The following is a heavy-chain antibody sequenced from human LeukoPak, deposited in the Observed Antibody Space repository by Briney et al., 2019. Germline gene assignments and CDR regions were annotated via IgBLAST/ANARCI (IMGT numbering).Heavy chain of an antibody. V-gene: IGHV4-34*01. CDR2: INHSGST. CDR3: ARQYLHIAGNWFDP. CDR1: GGSFSGYY. Sequence: SETLSLTCAVYGGSFSGYYWSWIRQPPGKGLEWIGEINHSGSTNYNPSLKSRVTISVDTSKNQFSLKLSSVTAADTAVYYCARQYLHIAGNWFDPWGQGTLVTVSS. J-gene: IGHJ5*02. D-gene: IGHD6-13*01.